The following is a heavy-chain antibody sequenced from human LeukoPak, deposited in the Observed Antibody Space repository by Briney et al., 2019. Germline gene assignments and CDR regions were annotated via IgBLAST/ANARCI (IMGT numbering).Heavy chain of an antibody. CDR2: MNPNSGST. J-gene: IGHJ4*02. V-gene: IGHV1-8*01. Sequence: ASVKVSCTASGYTFTSYDINWVRQATGQGLEWMGWMNPNSGSTSYAQKFQDRITLTRDTSTSTVYMELSSLRSDDTAVYYCARDYHGSGSLTTFDYWGQGTLVTVSS. CDR3: ARDYHGSGSLTTFDY. CDR1: GYTFTSYD. D-gene: IGHD3-10*01.